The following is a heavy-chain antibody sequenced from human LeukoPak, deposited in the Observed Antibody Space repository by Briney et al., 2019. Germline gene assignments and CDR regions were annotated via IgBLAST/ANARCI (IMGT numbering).Heavy chain of an antibody. Sequence: ASVKVSCKASGGSFSNYAISWVRQAPGQGLEWMGGIVPILSTTNYAREFQGRVTMTAGESTSTAYMELSSLRSDDTAVYYCARGPPPYTEGDLFYYYGLDVWGQGTTVTVSS. CDR2: IVPILSTT. V-gene: IGHV1-69*13. CDR3: ARGPPPYTEGDLFYYYGLDV. D-gene: IGHD3-16*01. CDR1: GGSFSNYA. J-gene: IGHJ6*02.